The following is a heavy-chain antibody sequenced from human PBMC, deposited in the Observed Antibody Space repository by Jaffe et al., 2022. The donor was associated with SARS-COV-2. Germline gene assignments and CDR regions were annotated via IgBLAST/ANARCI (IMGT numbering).Heavy chain of an antibody. CDR3: ARVFYGDYGLDY. Sequence: QVQLQESGPGLVKPSETLSLTCTVSGGSISSYYWSWIRQPPGKGLEWIGYIYYSGSTNYNPSLKSRVTISVDTSKNQFSLKLSSVTAADTAVYYCARVFYGDYGLDYWGQGTLVTVSS. V-gene: IGHV4-59*01. CDR2: IYYSGST. CDR1: GGSISSYY. J-gene: IGHJ4*02. D-gene: IGHD4-17*01.